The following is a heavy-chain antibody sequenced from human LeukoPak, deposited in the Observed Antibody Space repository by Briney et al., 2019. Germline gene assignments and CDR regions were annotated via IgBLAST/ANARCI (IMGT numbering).Heavy chain of an antibody. Sequence: ASVKVSCKASGYTFTSYYMHWVRQAPGQGLEWIGIINPSGGSTSYAQKFQGRVTMTRDTSTSTVYMELSSLRSEDTAVYYCARDLRELPSKYYFDYWGQGTLVTVSS. V-gene: IGHV1-46*01. CDR1: GYTFTSYY. J-gene: IGHJ4*02. CDR3: ARDLRELPSKYYFDY. D-gene: IGHD1-26*01. CDR2: INPSGGST.